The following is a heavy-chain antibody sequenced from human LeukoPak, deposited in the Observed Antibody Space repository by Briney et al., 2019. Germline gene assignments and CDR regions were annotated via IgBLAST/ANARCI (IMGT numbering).Heavy chain of an antibody. V-gene: IGHV4-34*01. CDR2: ITQSGSA. J-gene: IGHJ2*01. CDR3: ARVYYSSSYDYWYFDL. CDR1: GGSFRDYH. Sequence: SETLSLTCAVYGGSFRDYHWSWVRQTPGKGLEWIGEITQSGSAKYNPSLKSRVTISLDKSKNQFSLKLSSVTAADTAVYYCARVYYSSSYDYWYFDLWGRGTLVTVSS. D-gene: IGHD6-13*01.